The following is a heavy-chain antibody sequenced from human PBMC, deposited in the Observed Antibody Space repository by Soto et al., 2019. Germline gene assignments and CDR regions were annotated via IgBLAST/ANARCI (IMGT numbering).Heavy chain of an antibody. J-gene: IGHJ3*02. Sequence: GGSLRLSCAASGFTFSSAWMSWVRQAPGKGLEWVGRIKSKTDGGTTDYAAPVKGRFTISRDDSKNTLYLQMNSLKTEDTAVYYCTTDFYYDSSGYYYDAFDIWGQGTMVTVSS. CDR2: IKSKTDGGTT. CDR1: GFTFSSAW. V-gene: IGHV3-15*01. CDR3: TTDFYYDSSGYYYDAFDI. D-gene: IGHD3-22*01.